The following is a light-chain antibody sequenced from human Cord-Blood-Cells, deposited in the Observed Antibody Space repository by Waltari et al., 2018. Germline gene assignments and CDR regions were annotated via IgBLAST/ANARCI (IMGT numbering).Light chain of an antibody. Sequence: EIVMTQSPATLSVSPGERATLSCRASQSVSSNLAWYQQKPGQAPRRLIYGASTRATGIPARFSGSWSGTEFTITISSLQSEDCAVYYCQQYNNWPMYTCGQGTKLEIK. CDR3: QQYNNWPMYT. CDR1: QSVSSN. CDR2: GAS. J-gene: IGKJ2*01. V-gene: IGKV3-15*01.